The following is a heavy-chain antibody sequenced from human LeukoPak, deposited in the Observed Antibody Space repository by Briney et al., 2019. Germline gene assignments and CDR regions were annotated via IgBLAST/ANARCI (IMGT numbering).Heavy chain of an antibody. V-gene: IGHV4-59*02. CDR2: IYYTET. CDR1: GGSVSNYY. D-gene: IGHD7-27*01. Sequence: SATLSLTCTVSGGSVSNYYWSWIRQSPGNGLEWIGYIYYTETSYNPSLKSPVTISADTSKNQFSLKLYSVTAADTAVYYCATRKLWNDYWGQGTLVTVSS. J-gene: IGHJ4*02. CDR3: ATRKLWNDY.